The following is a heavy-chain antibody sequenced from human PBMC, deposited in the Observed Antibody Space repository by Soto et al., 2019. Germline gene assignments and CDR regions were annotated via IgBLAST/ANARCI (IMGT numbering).Heavy chain of an antibody. CDR1: GGSMRNSY. CDR2: IYYSGSI. V-gene: IGHV4-59*01. CDR3: ASLTFLWGFDS. J-gene: IGHJ4*02. D-gene: IGHD2-21*01. Sequence: QVQLQESGPGLVKPSETLSLTCTVSGGSMRNSYWSWIRQPPGKGLEWIGYIYYSGSINYNPSLKSRVAISVDTSKNQFSLNLSSVTAADTAVYSCASLTFLWGFDSWGQGTLVTVSS.